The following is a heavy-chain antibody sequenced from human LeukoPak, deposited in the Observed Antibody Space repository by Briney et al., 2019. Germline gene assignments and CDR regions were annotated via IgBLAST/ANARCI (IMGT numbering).Heavy chain of an antibody. CDR2: ISSSSSYI. D-gene: IGHD2-21*01. CDR1: GFTFSSYS. CDR3: ARGVGMRQLDY. Sequence: GGSLRLSCAASGFTFSSYSMNWVRQAPGKGLEWVSSISSSSSYIYYADSVKGRFTISRDNAKNSLYLQMNSLRAEDTAVYYCARGVGMRQLDYWAREPWSPSPQ. V-gene: IGHV3-21*01. J-gene: IGHJ4*02.